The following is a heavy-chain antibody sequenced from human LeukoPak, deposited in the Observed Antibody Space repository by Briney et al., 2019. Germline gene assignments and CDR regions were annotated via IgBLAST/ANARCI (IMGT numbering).Heavy chain of an antibody. Sequence: GGSLRLSCAASGFTFSSYAMSWVRRAPGKGLEWVSAISGSGGSTYYADSVKGRFAISRDNSTNTLYLQMKSLRAEDTAVYYCAKAKKYCSGGSCYYFDYWGQGTLVTVSS. CDR2: ISGSGGST. CDR3: AKAKKYCSGGSCYYFDY. D-gene: IGHD2-15*01. V-gene: IGHV3-23*01. J-gene: IGHJ4*02. CDR1: GFTFSSYA.